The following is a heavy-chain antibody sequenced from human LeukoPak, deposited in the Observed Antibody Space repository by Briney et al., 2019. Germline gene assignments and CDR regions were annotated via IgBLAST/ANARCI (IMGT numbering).Heavy chain of an antibody. J-gene: IGHJ6*02. CDR3: ARDRPPGYYTRYYYYGMDV. Sequence: SETLSLTCTVSGGSISSGGYYWSWIRQHPGKGLEWIGYIYYSGSTYYNPSLKSRVTISVDTSKNQFPLKLSSVTAADTAVYYCARDRPPGYYTRYYYYGMDVWGQGTTVTVSS. CDR1: GGSISSGGYY. D-gene: IGHD3-22*01. V-gene: IGHV4-31*03. CDR2: IYYSGST.